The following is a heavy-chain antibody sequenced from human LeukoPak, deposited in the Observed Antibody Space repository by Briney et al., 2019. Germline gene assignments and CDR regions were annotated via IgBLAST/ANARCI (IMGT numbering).Heavy chain of an antibody. D-gene: IGHD4-17*01. CDR2: IYYSGST. CDR3: ARHVTVGDLDY. V-gene: IGHV4-39*01. CDR1: GGSISSSSYY. J-gene: IGHJ4*02. Sequence: SETLSLTCTVSGGSISSSSYYWGWIRQPPGKGLEWLGSIYYSGSTYYNPSLKSRVTISVDTSKNQFFLKLSPVTAADTAVYYCARHVTVGDLDYWGQGTLVTVSS.